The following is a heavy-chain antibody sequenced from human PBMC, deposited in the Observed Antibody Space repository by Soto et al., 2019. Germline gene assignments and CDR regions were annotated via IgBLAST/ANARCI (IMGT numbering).Heavy chain of an antibody. J-gene: IGHJ6*02. CDR1: GGTFSSYT. V-gene: IGHV1-69*02. CDR2: IIPILGIA. CDR3: AYTYYHDSSGYYSYYGMDV. D-gene: IGHD3-22*01. Sequence: QVQLVQSGAEVKKPGSSVKVSCKASGGTFSSYTISWVRQAPGQGLEWMGRIIPILGIANYAQKFQGRVTITADKSTSTAYMALNSLRSEGTAVYYCAYTYYHDSSGYYSYYGMDVWGQGTTVTVSS.